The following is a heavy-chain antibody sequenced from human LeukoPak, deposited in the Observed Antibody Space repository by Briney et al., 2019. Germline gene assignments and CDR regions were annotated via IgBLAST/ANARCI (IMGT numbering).Heavy chain of an antibody. D-gene: IGHD6-13*01. CDR1: GFTFSSYG. V-gene: IGHV3-30*18. J-gene: IGHJ4*02. Sequence: PGRSLRLSCAASGFTFSSYGMHWVRQAPGKGLEWVAVISYDGSNKYYADSVKGRFTISRDNSKNTLYLQMNSLRTEDTAVYYCAKEGQQLVGYYFDYWGQGTLVTVSS. CDR3: AKEGQQLVGYYFDY. CDR2: ISYDGSNK.